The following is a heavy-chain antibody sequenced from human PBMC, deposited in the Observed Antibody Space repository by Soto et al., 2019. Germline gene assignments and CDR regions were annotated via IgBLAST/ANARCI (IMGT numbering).Heavy chain of an antibody. CDR3: ARGVMEGAFKGVRRSYYWFLDL. D-gene: IGHD3-10*01. J-gene: IGHJ2*01. V-gene: IGHV4-34*01. CDR2: INPSKGA. CDR1: GESVSDSY. Sequence: QAHLQQWGAGLVRPSETLSLTCAVYGESVSDSYWTWIRRSPGRGLEWRGEINPSKGATYNPSLTSLGSISLDSSNRPLSLKLFSATAADAAVYYCARGVMEGAFKGVRRSYYWFLDLWGRGTLVAVSS.